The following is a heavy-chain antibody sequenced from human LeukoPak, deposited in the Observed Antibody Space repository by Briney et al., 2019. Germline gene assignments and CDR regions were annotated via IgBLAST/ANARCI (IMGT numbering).Heavy chain of an antibody. J-gene: IGHJ4*02. D-gene: IGHD3-9*01. CDR1: GFTFSSYA. CDR3: AKDRANSVLRYFDWLYDY. V-gene: IGHV3-23*01. Sequence: PGGSLRLSCAASGFTFSSYAMSGVRQAPGKGLEWVSAISGSGGSTYYADSVKGRFTISRDNSKNTLYLQMNSLRAEDTAVYYCAKDRANSVLRYFDWLYDYWGQGTLVTVSS. CDR2: ISGSGGST.